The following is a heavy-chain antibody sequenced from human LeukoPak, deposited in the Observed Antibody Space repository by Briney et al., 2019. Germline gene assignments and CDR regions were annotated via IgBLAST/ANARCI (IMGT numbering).Heavy chain of an antibody. Sequence: GASVTVSCKASGGTFSSYAISWVRQAPGQGLEWMGGIIPIFGTANYAQKFQGRVTITADESTSTAYMELSSLRSEDTAVYYCARAGAAAPLYYSDYWGQGTQVTVSS. CDR2: IIPIFGTA. CDR1: GGTFSSYA. V-gene: IGHV1-69*13. CDR3: ARAGAAAPLYYSDY. D-gene: IGHD6-13*01. J-gene: IGHJ4*02.